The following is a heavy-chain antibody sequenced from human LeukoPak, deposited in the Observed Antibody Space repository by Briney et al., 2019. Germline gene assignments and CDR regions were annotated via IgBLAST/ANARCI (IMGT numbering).Heavy chain of an antibody. D-gene: IGHD3-22*01. CDR1: GFTFSRYA. J-gene: IGHJ2*01. CDR3: AATYYYDSSGYSYWYFDL. CDR2: ISSSGSTI. V-gene: IGHV3-48*03. Sequence: GGSLRLSCAASGFTFSRYAMNWVRQAPGKGLAGVSYISSSGSTIYYADSVKGRFTISKDNAKNSLYLQMNSLRAEDTAVYYCAATYYYDSSGYSYWYFDLWGRGTLVTVSS.